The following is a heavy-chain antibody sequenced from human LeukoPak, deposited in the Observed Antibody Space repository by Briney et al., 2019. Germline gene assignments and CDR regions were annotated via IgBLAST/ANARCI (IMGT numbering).Heavy chain of an antibody. CDR2: IYYSGST. J-gene: IGHJ4*02. CDR1: GGSISSHY. D-gene: IGHD5-12*01. Sequence: SETLSLTCTVSGGSISSHYGSWIRQPPGKGLEWIGYIYYSGSTNYNPSLKSRVTISVDTSKNQFSLKLSSVTAADTAVYYCARSDYSGYGQLDYWGQGTLVTVSS. V-gene: IGHV4-59*11. CDR3: ARSDYSGYGQLDY.